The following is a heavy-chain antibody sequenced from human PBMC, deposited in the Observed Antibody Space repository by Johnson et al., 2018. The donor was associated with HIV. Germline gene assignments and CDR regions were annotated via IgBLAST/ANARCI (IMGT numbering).Heavy chain of an antibody. CDR2: IYSGGST. CDR3: ASACRDGYTCDAFDI. J-gene: IGHJ3*02. CDR1: GFTVSSNY. D-gene: IGHD5-24*01. V-gene: IGHV3-66*01. Sequence: VQLVESGGGMVQPGGSLRLSCAASGFTVSSNYMSWVRQAPGKGLEWVSVIYSGGSTYYADSVKGRFTISRYNSNNTLYLQMNSLIAEDTAVYYCASACRDGYTCDAFDIWGQGTMVTVSS.